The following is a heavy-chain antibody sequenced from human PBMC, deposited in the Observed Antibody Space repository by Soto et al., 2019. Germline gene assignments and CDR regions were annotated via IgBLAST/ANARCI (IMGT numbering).Heavy chain of an antibody. D-gene: IGHD3-3*01. V-gene: IGHV4-39*01. CDR3: ARTFYVFWGGSRSPRGEYNCFDP. Sequence: SETLSLTCTVSGGSISSSSYYWGWIRQPPGKGLEWIGSIYYSGSTYYNPSLKSRVTISVDASKNQFSLKLSSVTAADTAVYYWARTFYVFWGGSRSPRGEYNCFDPWGQGTLVTVSS. CDR2: IYYSGST. CDR1: GGSISSSSYY. J-gene: IGHJ5*02.